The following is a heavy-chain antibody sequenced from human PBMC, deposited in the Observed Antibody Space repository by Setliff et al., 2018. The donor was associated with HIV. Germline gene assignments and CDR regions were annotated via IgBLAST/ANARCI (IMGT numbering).Heavy chain of an antibody. CDR2: IIPMFHRT. D-gene: IGHD6-13*01. Sequence: ASVKVSCKASGGTLSNYAVNWVRQAPGGGLEWMGEIIPMFHRTQYAQRFQGRVTFTTDESTNIAYMDMSSLRSDDTGIYYCARGRMAAAGMFIPRALDYWGRGALVTVSS. J-gene: IGHJ4*03. V-gene: IGHV1-69*05. CDR1: GGTLSNYA. CDR3: ARGRMAAAGMFIPRALDY.